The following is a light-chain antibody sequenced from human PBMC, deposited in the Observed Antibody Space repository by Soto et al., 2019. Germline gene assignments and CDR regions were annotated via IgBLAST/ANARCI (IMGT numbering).Light chain of an antibody. Sequence: IVLTQSPATPSLSPGERVTLSCRASQSVSSYLAWYQQKPGQAPRLLIYDASNRATGIPARFSGSGSGTDFTLTISSLEPEDFAVYYCQQRSNWITFGQGTLLEI. CDR2: DAS. CDR3: QQRSNWIT. J-gene: IGKJ5*01. V-gene: IGKV3-11*01. CDR1: QSVSSY.